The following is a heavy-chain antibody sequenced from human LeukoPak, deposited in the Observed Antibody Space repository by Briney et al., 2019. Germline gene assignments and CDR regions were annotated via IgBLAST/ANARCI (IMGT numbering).Heavy chain of an antibody. V-gene: IGHV3-23*01. J-gene: IGHJ4*02. Sequence: GALRLSCAASGFTFITHAMTWVRQAPGKGLEWVSAISGSGGSTYYADSVKGRFTISRDNSKNTLYLQMNSLRAEDTAVYYCAKGPQMTTVSWFDYWGQGTLVTVSS. CDR3: AKGPQMTTVSWFDY. CDR2: ISGSGGST. CDR1: GFTFITHA. D-gene: IGHD4-17*01.